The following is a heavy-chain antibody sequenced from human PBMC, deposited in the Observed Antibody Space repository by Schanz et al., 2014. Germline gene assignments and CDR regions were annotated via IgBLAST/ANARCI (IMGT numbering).Heavy chain of an antibody. CDR2: ISHSGGSK. CDR1: GFTFSDHY. V-gene: IGHV3-23*01. J-gene: IGHJ6*02. CDR3: AKGMGYCSGGTCYDYYYYGLDV. D-gene: IGHD2-15*01. Sequence: EVQLLESGGGLVQPGRSLRLSCAASGFTFSDHYMDWVRQAPGKGLEWVSSISHSGGSKYYADSVKGRFTISRDNSENTLYLQMNSLSADDTAVFYCAKGMGYCSGGTCYDYYYYGLDVWGQGTTVTVSS.